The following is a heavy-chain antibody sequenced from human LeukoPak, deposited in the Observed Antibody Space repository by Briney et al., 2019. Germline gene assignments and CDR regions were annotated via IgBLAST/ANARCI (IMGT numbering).Heavy chain of an antibody. V-gene: IGHV6-1*01. CDR3: ARGMGNRPGSYHFDS. J-gene: IGHJ4*02. Sequence: SQTLSLTCAISGDSGSSNSAAWNWIRQSPSRGLEWLGRTFYRSKWYNQSAVYVKGRISVSPDTTKNQLSLQLNSVTPEDTAIYYCARGMGNRPGSYHFDSWGQGTLVTVSS. CDR2: TFYRSKWYN. D-gene: IGHD3-10*01. CDR1: GDSGSSNSAA.